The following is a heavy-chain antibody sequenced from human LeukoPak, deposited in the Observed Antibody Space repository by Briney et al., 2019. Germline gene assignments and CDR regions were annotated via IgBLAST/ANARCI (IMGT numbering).Heavy chain of an antibody. CDR3: ARDHVRDVWFDS. V-gene: IGHV4-61*02. CDR2: IHTSGST. Sequence: SETLSLTCTVSGGSFSSGSYYWNWIRQPAGKGLECIGRIHTSGSTNYNPSLRSRVTISADTSKNQFSLNLTSVTAADPAVYYCARDHVRDVWFDSWGQGTLVAVSS. J-gene: IGHJ5*01. CDR1: GGSFSSGSYY. D-gene: IGHD3-10*02.